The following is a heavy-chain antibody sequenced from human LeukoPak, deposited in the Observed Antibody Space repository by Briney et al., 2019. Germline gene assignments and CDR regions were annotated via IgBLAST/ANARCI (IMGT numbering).Heavy chain of an antibody. V-gene: IGHV1-2*02. J-gene: IGHJ4*02. CDR1: SYSFTAYY. D-gene: IGHD1-26*01. CDR2: INPNSGDT. CDR3: ARGGVGPTKGDYFDF. Sequence: GASVKVSCRASSYSFTAYYMHWVRQAPGQGLEWMGWINPNSGDTKYAQKFQGRVTMTRDTSIRTAYMELSRLRSDDTAVYYCARGGVGPTKGDYFDFWGQGALVTVSS.